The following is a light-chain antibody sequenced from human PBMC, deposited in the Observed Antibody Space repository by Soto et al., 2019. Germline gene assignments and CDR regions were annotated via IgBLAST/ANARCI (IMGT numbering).Light chain of an antibody. CDR1: SSNFASNS. CDR2: KSN. V-gene: IGLV1-47*01. CDR3: VAWDDNLSRVL. J-gene: IGLJ2*01. Sequence: QGVVTQPPSASGTPGQRVTISCSGSSSNFASNSVYWYQQVPGPAPKLLIYKSNQRPSGGPDRFSGSKTGTSASRAISGLRSEEEADYYGVAWDDNLSRVLFGGGSKLTVL.